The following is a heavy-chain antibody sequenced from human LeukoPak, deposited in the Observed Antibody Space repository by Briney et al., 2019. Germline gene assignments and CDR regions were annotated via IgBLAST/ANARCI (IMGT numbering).Heavy chain of an antibody. V-gene: IGHV4-39*01. CDR2: IYYSGST. D-gene: IGHD3-9*01. Sequence: PGGSLRLSCAASGFTFSSYGMHWIRQPPGKGLEWIGSIYYSGSTYYNPSLKSRVTISVDTSKNQFSLKLSSVTAADTAVYYCARLLRYFDGGVDYWGQGTLVTVSS. CDR3: ARLLRYFDGGVDY. CDR1: GFTFSSYG. J-gene: IGHJ4*02.